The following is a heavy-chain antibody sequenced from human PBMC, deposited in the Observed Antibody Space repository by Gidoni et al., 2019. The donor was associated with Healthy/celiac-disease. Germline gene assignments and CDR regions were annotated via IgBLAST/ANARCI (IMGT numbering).Heavy chain of an antibody. CDR2: IVVGSGNT. D-gene: IGHD5-12*01. J-gene: IGHJ3*02. V-gene: IGHV1-58*01. CDR3: AAESPHGWLQPDAFDI. Sequence: QMQLVQSGPEVKKPGTSVNVSCKAAGFTFTSSAVQWVRQARGQRLEWIGWIVVGSGNTNDAQKFQERVTITRDMSTSTAYMELSSLRSEDTAVYYCAAESPHGWLQPDAFDIWGQGTMVTVSS. CDR1: GFTFTSSA.